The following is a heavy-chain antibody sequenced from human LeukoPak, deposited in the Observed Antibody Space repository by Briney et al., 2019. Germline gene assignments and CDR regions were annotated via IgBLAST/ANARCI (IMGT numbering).Heavy chain of an antibody. V-gene: IGHV1-8*02. CDR1: GYTFINYD. CDR3: ARVHATGTIPIYYYGMDV. Sequence: ASVKVSCKASGYTFINYDIRWVRQAPGQGLEWMGWMNPNSGNTGYAQKFQGRVTMTRNTSISTAYMEPSSLRSEDTAVYYCARVHATGTIPIYYYGMDVWGQGTTVTVSS. J-gene: IGHJ6*02. D-gene: IGHD1-1*01. CDR2: MNPNSGNT.